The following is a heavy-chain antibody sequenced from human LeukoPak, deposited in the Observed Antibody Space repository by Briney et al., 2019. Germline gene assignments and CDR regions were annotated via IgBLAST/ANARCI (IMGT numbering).Heavy chain of an antibody. CDR2: IKQYGSEK. CDR3: ARAAEMSALDN. CDR1: GFRFSSYW. Sequence: GGSLRLSCEASGFRFSSYWMSWVRQAPGKGLEWVATIKQYGSEKYYVDSVKGRFTISRDNAKKSLFLQMDSLRGEDTAVYYCARAAEMSALDNWGQGTLVTVSS. J-gene: IGHJ4*02. V-gene: IGHV3-7*05. D-gene: IGHD6-13*01.